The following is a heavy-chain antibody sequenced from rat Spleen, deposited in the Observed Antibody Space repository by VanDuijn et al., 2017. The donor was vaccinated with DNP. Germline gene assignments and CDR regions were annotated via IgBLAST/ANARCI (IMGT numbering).Heavy chain of an antibody. CDR2: ITFDGSST. CDR1: GFTFSDHY. J-gene: IGHJ4*01. V-gene: IGHV5-7*01. CDR3: ARRQQPGYNYAMDV. Sequence: EVQLVESGGGLVQPGRSLKLSCVVSGFTFSDHYMVWVRQAPKKGLEWVTTITFDGSSTYYRDSVKGRFTVSRDNAKNTLYLQMDSLRSEDTATYYCARRQQPGYNYAMDVWGQGTSVTVSS. D-gene: IGHD1-4*01.